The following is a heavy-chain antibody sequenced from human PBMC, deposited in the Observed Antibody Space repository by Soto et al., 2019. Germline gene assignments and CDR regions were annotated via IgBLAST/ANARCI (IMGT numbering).Heavy chain of an antibody. D-gene: IGHD3-16*01. CDR2: FDPEDGET. CDR3: ATDFIRGRSFDY. Sequence: ASVKVSCKVSGYTLTELSMHWVRQAPGKGLEWMGGFDPEDGETIYAQKFQGRVTMAEDTSTDTAYMELSSLRSEDTAVYYCATDFIRGRSFDYWGQGTLVTVSS. J-gene: IGHJ4*02. CDR1: GYTLTELS. V-gene: IGHV1-24*01.